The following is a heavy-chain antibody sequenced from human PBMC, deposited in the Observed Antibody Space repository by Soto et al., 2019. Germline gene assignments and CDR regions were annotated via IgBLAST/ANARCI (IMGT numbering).Heavy chain of an antibody. D-gene: IGHD6-19*01. V-gene: IGHV1-18*01. Sequence: QVQLVQSGAEVKKPGASVNISCKASGYSFTGYGISWVRQAPGQGLEWMGWISGYNGHIDYAQKFQGRVSMTTDTSTTTAYMEMRSLRSDDTAKYYCARVLQWSTPDYWGQGSLVTVSS. CDR3: ARVLQWSTPDY. CDR1: GYSFTGYG. CDR2: ISGYNGHI. J-gene: IGHJ4*02.